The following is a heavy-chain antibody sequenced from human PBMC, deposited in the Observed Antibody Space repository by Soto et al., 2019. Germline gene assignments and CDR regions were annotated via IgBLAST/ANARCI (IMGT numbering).Heavy chain of an antibody. V-gene: IGHV3-23*01. Sequence: EVQLLESGGGLVQPGGSLRLSCAASGFTFSSYAMSWVRQAPGKGLEWVSAISGSGGSTYYADSVKGRFTISRDNSKNTLYLQMNSLRAEDTAVYYCAMQYYDFWSGYYTGRNWFDPWGQGTLVTVSS. D-gene: IGHD3-3*01. J-gene: IGHJ5*02. CDR3: AMQYYDFWSGYYTGRNWFDP. CDR2: ISGSGGST. CDR1: GFTFSSYA.